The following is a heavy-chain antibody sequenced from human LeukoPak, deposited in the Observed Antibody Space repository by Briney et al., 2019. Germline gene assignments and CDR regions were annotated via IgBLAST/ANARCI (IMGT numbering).Heavy chain of an antibody. J-gene: IGHJ4*02. CDR3: ARDTTYYYDSSGYYYDY. Sequence: SVKVSCKASGGTFSSYAISWVRQAPGQGLEWMGRIIPILGIANYAQKFQGRVTITADKSTSTAYMELSSLRSEDTAVYYCARDTTYYYDSSGYYYDYWGQGTLVTVSS. CDR2: IIPILGIA. CDR1: GGTFSSYA. D-gene: IGHD3-22*01. V-gene: IGHV1-69*04.